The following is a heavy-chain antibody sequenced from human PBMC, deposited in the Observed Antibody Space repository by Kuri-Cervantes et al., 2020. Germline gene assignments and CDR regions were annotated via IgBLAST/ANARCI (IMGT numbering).Heavy chain of an antibody. CDR3: AKVAAAGNYYYYYMDV. CDR1: GFTFSSYA. Sequence: GESLKISCAASGFTFSSYAMSWVGQAPGKGLEWVSAISGSGGSTYYADSVKGRFTISRDNSKNTLYLQINSLRAEDTAVDYCAKVAAAGNYYYYYMDVWVKGTTVTVSS. CDR2: ISGSGGST. J-gene: IGHJ6*03. V-gene: IGHV3-23*01. D-gene: IGHD6-13*01.